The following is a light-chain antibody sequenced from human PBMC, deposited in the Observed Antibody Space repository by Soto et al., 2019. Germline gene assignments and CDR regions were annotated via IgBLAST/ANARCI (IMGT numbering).Light chain of an antibody. Sequence: EIVLTPSPATLSSFPGDRVTLSCRASQYINTRLAWYQQRPGLAPRLLIYDASSRATGIPDRFSGSGSGTDFSLTISRLEPEDFAVYYCQQYSSSPYTFGQGTKVDIK. J-gene: IGKJ2*01. CDR2: DAS. CDR1: QYINTR. V-gene: IGKV3D-20*01. CDR3: QQYSSSPYT.